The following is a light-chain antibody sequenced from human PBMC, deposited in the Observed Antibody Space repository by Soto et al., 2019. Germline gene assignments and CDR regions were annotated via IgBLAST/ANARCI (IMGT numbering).Light chain of an antibody. J-gene: IGKJ4*01. V-gene: IGKV1-9*01. CDR3: QQYDSLPLT. Sequence: QLTQSPSSLSASIGDRVTITCRATQSISRYLAWYQQKPGAAPKLLIYAATTLQSGVPSRFSGGASGTDFTFTISSLQPEDIATYYCQQYDSLPLTFAGGAKVDIK. CDR1: QSISRY. CDR2: AAT.